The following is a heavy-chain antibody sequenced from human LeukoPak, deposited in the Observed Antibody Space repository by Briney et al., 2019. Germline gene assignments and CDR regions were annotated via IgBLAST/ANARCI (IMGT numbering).Heavy chain of an antibody. V-gene: IGHV3-23*01. Sequence: GGSLRLSCAVSGFTFANYAMPWVRQAPGKGLESVSSISTGCTTYYAHSVNGLFTLSKDNSKNTLYLQMSSLRAEDTAVYYCAKLGHGGYYSYMDVWGKGTTVTVSS. J-gene: IGHJ6*03. CDR2: ISTGCTT. CDR1: GFTFANYA. CDR3: AKLGHGGYYSYMDV. D-gene: IGHD3-16*01.